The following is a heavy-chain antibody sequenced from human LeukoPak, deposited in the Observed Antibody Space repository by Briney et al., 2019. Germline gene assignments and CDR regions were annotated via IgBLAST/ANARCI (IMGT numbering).Heavy chain of an antibody. Sequence: ASVKVSCKASGYTFTSYEIIWVRQATGQGLEWMGWMNPNSGNTGFVEKFQGRVTITRNTSIATAYMELSSLRSEDTAVYYCARVASEWLAPIDYWGQGTLVTVSS. CDR2: MNPNSGNT. J-gene: IGHJ4*02. CDR3: ARVASEWLAPIDY. V-gene: IGHV1-8*01. D-gene: IGHD6-19*01. CDR1: GYTFTSYE.